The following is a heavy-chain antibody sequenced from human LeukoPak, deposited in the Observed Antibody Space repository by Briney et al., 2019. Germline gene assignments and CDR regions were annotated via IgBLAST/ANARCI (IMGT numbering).Heavy chain of an antibody. V-gene: IGHV1-46*01. D-gene: IGHD5-24*01. CDR1: GYTFTSSY. J-gene: IGHJ4*02. CDR3: ARAPDGYNFHY. Sequence: APRRVSCTASGYTFTSSYMHCGRQAPRHGLKWMGIINPSGGSTSYAQKFQGRVTMTRDTSTSTVYMELSSLRSEDTAVYYCARAPDGYNFHYWGQGTLVTVSS. CDR2: INPSGGST.